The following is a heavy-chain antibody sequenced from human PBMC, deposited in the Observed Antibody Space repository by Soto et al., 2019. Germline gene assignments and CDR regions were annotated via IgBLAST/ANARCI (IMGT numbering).Heavy chain of an antibody. D-gene: IGHD6-19*01. V-gene: IGHV4-61*01. CDR2: IYYSGST. J-gene: IGHJ4*02. Sequence: QVQLQESGPGLVKPSETLSLTCTVSGGSVSSGSYYWSWIRQPPGKGLEWIGYIYYSGSTNYNPSLKSRVTISVDTSKNQFSLKLSSVTAADTAVYYCARVRGSSGWAVWGQGTLVTVSS. CDR1: GGSVSSGSYY. CDR3: ARVRGSSGWAV.